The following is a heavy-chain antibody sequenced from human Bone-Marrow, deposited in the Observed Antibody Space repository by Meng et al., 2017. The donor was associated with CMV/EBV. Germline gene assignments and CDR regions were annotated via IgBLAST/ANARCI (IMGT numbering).Heavy chain of an antibody. CDR3: AKDPHYDFWSGYATL. D-gene: IGHD3-3*01. J-gene: IGHJ4*02. Sequence: GGSLRLSCAASGFTFSSYGMHWVRQAPGKGLEWVAFIRYDGSNKYYADSVKGRFTISRDNSKNTLYLQMNSLRAEDTAVYYCAKDPHYDFWSGYATLWGQGTLVTVSS. V-gene: IGHV3-30*02. CDR2: IRYDGSNK. CDR1: GFTFSSYG.